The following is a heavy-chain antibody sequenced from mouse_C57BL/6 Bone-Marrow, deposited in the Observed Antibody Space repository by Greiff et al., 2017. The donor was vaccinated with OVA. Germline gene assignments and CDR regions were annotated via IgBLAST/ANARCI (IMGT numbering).Heavy chain of an antibody. CDR2: IYPGSGNT. D-gene: IGHD2-4*01. Sequence: QVQLKESGAELVRPGASVKLSCKASGYTFTDYYINWVKQRPGQGLEWIARIYPGSGNTYYNEKFKGKATLTAEKSSSTAYMQLSSLTSEDSAVYFCARSDDYGFDYWGQGTTLTVSS. CDR3: ARSDDYGFDY. V-gene: IGHV1-76*01. CDR1: GYTFTDYY. J-gene: IGHJ2*01.